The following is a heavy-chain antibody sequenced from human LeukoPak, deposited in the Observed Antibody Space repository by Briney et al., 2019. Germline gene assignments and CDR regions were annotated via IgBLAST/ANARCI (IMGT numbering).Heavy chain of an antibody. J-gene: IGHJ6*02. CDR2: INPSGGST. D-gene: IGHD6-13*01. CDR3: ARDMGYSSSWFSYYYYGMDV. CDR1: GYTFTSYY. V-gene: IGHV1-46*01. Sequence: ASVKVSCKASGYTFTSYYMHWVRQAPGQGLEWMGIINPSGGSTSYAQKFQGRVTMTRDTSTSTVYMELSSLRSEDTAVYYCARDMGYSSSWFSYYYYGMDVWAKGPRSPSP.